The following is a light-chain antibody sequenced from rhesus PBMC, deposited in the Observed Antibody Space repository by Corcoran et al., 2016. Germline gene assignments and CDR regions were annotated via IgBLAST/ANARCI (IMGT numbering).Light chain of an antibody. CDR3: LQHDNYPFT. CDR2: YAS. CDR1: QGGRSN. V-gene: IGKV1-28*03. Sequence: DIQMTQSPSSLSASVGDTVTITCRTSQGGRSNLHWFQQKPGKAPNLLLFYASSLQSGVPSKFSGSGSGTDFPLTIRSLPPEDFATYYCLQHDNYPFTFGPGTKLDIK. J-gene: IGKJ3*01.